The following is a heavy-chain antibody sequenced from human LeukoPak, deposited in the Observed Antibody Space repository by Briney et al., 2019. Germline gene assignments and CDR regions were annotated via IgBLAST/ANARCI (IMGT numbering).Heavy chain of an antibody. J-gene: IGHJ4*02. D-gene: IGHD6-6*01. CDR2: ISPTGSTT. Sequence: GGSLRLSCTASGFSFSGHWMHWARQLPGKGLVWVSRISPTGSTTSYADSVEGRFTVSRDKAKNTLYLQVNNLRAEDTAVYYCARGPNSNWSGLDFWGQGTLLTVSS. CDR3: ARGPNSNWSGLDF. V-gene: IGHV3-74*01. CDR1: GFSFSGHW.